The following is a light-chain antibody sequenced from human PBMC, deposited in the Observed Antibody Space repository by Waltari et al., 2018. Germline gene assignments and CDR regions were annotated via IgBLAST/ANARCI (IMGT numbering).Light chain of an antibody. CDR3: MQGLQIPWT. Sequence: EIVMTQSPRSLPVTPREPASISCMSSHSLLHSNGNIYLEWFLQRPGQSPQFLIFLASRRASGVPDRFSGYGSGTDFTLNISRVEAEDVGIYYCMQGLQIPWTFGQGTRADIK. CDR2: LAS. V-gene: IGKV2-28*01. CDR1: HSLLHSNGNIY. J-gene: IGKJ1*01.